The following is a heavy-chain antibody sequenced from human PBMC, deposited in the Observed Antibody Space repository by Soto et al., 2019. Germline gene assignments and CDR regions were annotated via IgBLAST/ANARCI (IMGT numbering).Heavy chain of an antibody. CDR2: MNPSTGNT. D-gene: IGHD6-19*01. J-gene: IGHJ5*02. CDR1: GYTFTSYD. CDR3: ARGRIIVAGGFDP. V-gene: IGHV1-8*01. Sequence: QVQLEQSEAEVKKPGASVKVSCKASGYTFTSYDIIWVRQATGQGLEWMGWMNPSTGNTDSAEKFQGRLTMTRNTSISTVFMELSSLSFEDTAVYYCARGRIIVAGGFDPWGQGTLVTVSS.